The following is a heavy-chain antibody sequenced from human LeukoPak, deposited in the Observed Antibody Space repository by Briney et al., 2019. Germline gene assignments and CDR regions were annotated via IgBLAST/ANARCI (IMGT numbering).Heavy chain of an antibody. CDR1: GFTFSSYG. Sequence: GGSLRLSCAASGFTFSSYGIHWVPPAPGKGLEWVGRTRNKANSYTTEYAASVKGRFTNSRDASKNSLYLQMNSLKTEDTAVYYCTNYYYDSSGYYPFFDYWGQGTLVTVSS. CDR2: TRNKANSYTT. V-gene: IGHV3-72*01. CDR3: TNYYYDSSGYYPFFDY. D-gene: IGHD3-22*01. J-gene: IGHJ4*02.